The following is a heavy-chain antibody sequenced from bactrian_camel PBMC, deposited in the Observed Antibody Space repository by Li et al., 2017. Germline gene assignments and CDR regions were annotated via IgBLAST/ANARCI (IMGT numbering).Heavy chain of an antibody. V-gene: IGHV3S40*01. CDR2: ISDGGGSQ. CDR3: AKDTLRTNGDWCAEESDL. J-gene: IGHJ4*01. CDR1: ASTY. Sequence: VQLVESGGGAVQAGGSLNLSCLATASTYGWFRQPLRKEREGVASISDGGGSQYYVDSVKGRFVISQDKAKNMVYLQMNDLKPEDTGIWHCAKDTLRTNGDWCAEESDLWGKGTQVTVS. D-gene: IGHD1*01.